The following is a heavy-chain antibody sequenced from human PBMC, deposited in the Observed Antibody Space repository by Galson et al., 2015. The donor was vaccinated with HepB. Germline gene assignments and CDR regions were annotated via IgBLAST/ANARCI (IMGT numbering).Heavy chain of an antibody. CDR2: ISGSGDST. V-gene: IGHV3-23*01. D-gene: IGHD1-14*01. Sequence: SLRLSCAVSGLSFSRNAMSWVRQAPGKGLQSVSAISGSGDSTYYADSVKGRFTISRDNSKDTLYLQMTSLEDEDTAIYYCANNDTYRGFDYWGQGTLVTVSS. CDR1: GLSFSRNA. J-gene: IGHJ4*02. CDR3: ANNDTYRGFDY.